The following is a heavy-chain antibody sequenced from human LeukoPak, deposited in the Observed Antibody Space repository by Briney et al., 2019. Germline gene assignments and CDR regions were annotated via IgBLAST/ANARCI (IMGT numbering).Heavy chain of an antibody. D-gene: IGHD6-19*01. CDR2: INHSGST. J-gene: IGHJ5*02. CDR1: GGSFRGYY. CDR3: ARSRLQWLVRGWFDP. V-gene: IGHV4-34*01. Sequence: SETLSLTCAVYGGSFRGYYWSWIRQPPGKGLEWIGEINHSGSTNYNPSLKSRVTISVDTSKNQFSLKLSSVTAADTAVYYCARSRLQWLVRGWFDPWGQGTLVTVSS.